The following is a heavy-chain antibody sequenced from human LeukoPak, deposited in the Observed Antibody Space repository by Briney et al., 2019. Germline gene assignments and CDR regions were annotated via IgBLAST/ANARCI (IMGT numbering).Heavy chain of an antibody. Sequence: GSSVKVSCKASGGTFSSYAISWVRQAPGQGLEWMGRIIPILGIANYAQKFQGRVTITADKSTSTAYMELSSPRSEDTAVYYCAREAHDSSGYYDYWGQGTLVTVSS. J-gene: IGHJ4*02. D-gene: IGHD3-22*01. CDR3: AREAHDSSGYYDY. CDR1: GGTFSSYA. V-gene: IGHV1-69*04. CDR2: IIPILGIA.